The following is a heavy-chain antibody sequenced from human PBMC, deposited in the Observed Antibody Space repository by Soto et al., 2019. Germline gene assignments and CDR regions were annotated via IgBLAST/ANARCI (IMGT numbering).Heavy chain of an antibody. J-gene: IGHJ4*02. CDR1: EFTFKNYA. D-gene: IGHD1-26*01. CDR3: VTSYTYSGSWFSD. V-gene: IGHV3-30-3*01. CDR2: ISYDGNYK. Sequence: QVQLVESGGGVVQPGRSLRLSCVGSEFTFKNYAMNWVRQAPGKGLECVARISYDGNYKDYADSVKGRFTISRDNSKNTLFLQMNSLRPEDTAVYYCVTSYTYSGSWFSDWGQGTLATVSS.